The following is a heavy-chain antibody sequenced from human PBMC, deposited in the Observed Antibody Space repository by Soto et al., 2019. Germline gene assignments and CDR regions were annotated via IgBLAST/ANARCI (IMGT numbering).Heavy chain of an antibody. CDR2: IGTAGDT. Sequence: LRLSCAASGFTFSSYDMHWVRQATGKGLEWVSAIGTAGDTYYPGSVKGRFTISRENAKNSLYLQMNSLRAGDTAVYYCARAYKRGHFDSWGQGTLVTVSS. V-gene: IGHV3-13*01. CDR1: GFTFSSYD. J-gene: IGHJ4*02. D-gene: IGHD1-20*01. CDR3: ARAYKRGHFDS.